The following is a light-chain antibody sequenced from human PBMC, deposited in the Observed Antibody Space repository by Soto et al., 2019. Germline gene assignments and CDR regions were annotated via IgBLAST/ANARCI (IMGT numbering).Light chain of an antibody. J-gene: IGKJ1*01. CDR1: QSISTW. CDR2: DAS. Sequence: DIQMTQSPSTLSASVGDTVAITCRASQSISTWLAWYQQKPGKAPKLMIYDASNLESGVPSRFSGSVSGTEFTLSISSVQPDDFATYYCQQYTGTFGQGTKVDI. V-gene: IGKV1-5*01. CDR3: QQYTGT.